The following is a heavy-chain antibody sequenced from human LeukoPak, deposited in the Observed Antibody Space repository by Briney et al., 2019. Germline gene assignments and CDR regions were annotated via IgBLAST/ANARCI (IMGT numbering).Heavy chain of an antibody. D-gene: IGHD6-13*01. CDR3: ASRTYSGSRTASAFDI. J-gene: IGHJ3*02. CDR1: GYSFTSYW. V-gene: IGHV5-51*01. CDR2: IYPGDSDT. Sequence: PGESLKISCKGSGYSFTSYWIGWVRQMPGKGLEWMGIIYPGDSDTRYSPSFQGQVTISADKSISTAYLQWSSRKASDTAMYYCASRTYSGSRTASAFDIWGQGTMVTVSS.